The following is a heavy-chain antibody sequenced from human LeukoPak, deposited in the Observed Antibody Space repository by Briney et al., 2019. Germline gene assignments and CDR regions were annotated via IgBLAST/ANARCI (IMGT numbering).Heavy chain of an antibody. CDR3: ARQPYDSSGYYSHWYFDL. Sequence: SETLSLTCAVYGGSFSGYYWSWIRQPPGKGLEWIGEINHSGSTNYNPSLKSRVTISVDTSKNQFSLKLSSVTAADTAVYYCARQPYDSSGYYSHWYFDLWGRGTLVTVSS. CDR2: INHSGST. J-gene: IGHJ2*01. CDR1: GGSFSGYY. D-gene: IGHD3-22*01. V-gene: IGHV4-34*01.